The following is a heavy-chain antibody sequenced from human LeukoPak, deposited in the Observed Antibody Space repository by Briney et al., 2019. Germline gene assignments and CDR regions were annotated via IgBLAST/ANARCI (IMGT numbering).Heavy chain of an antibody. Sequence: ASVKVSCKASGYTFTSYAMHWVRQATGQGLEWMGWMNPNSGNTGYAQKFQGRVTMTRNTSISSAYMELSSLRSEDTAVYYCARGWEWEQWPYYFDYWGQGTLVTVSS. V-gene: IGHV1-8*02. D-gene: IGHD6-19*01. CDR3: ARGWEWEQWPYYFDY. CDR2: MNPNSGNT. CDR1: GYTFTSYA. J-gene: IGHJ4*02.